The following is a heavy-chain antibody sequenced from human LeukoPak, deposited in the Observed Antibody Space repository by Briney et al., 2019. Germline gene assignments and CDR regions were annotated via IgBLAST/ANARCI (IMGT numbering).Heavy chain of an antibody. V-gene: IGHV3-23*01. CDR2: ISGGGGST. CDR1: GFTFSSYA. Sequence: GGSLRLSCAASGFTFSSYAMSWVRQAPGKGLEWVSGISGGGGSTSYADSVKGRFTISRDNSKNTVYLQMNSLRAEDTAVYYCASRAYDSSGYYYFGGQGTLVTVSS. D-gene: IGHD3-22*01. J-gene: IGHJ4*02. CDR3: ASRAYDSSGYYYF.